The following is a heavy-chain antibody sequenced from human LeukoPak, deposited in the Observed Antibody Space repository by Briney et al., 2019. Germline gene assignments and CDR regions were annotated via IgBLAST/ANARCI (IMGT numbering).Heavy chain of an antibody. CDR3: ARSANSGRETNY. Sequence: PSETLSLTCTVSGGSINSSSYSWGWIRQPPGEGLEWIGTIYYSGTIYYRPSLKSRVTISVDTSKNQFSLKMTSATAADTAVYYCARSANSGRETNYWGQGALVTVSS. J-gene: IGHJ4*02. V-gene: IGHV4-39*01. CDR2: IYYSGTI. D-gene: IGHD5-12*01. CDR1: GGSINSSSYS.